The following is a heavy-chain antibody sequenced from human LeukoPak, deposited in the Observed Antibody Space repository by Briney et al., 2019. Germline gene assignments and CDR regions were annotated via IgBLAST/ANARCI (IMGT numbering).Heavy chain of an antibody. Sequence: PSETLSLTCTVSGGSISSSSYYWGWIRQPPGKGLEWIGSIYYSGSTYYNPSLQSRVTISVDTYKNQFSLKLSSVTAADTAVYYCARSGTSRYYFYGMDVWGQGTTVTVSS. V-gene: IGHV4-39*01. J-gene: IGHJ6*02. CDR3: ARSGTSRYYFYGMDV. CDR1: GGSISSSSYY. D-gene: IGHD1/OR15-1a*01. CDR2: IYYSGST.